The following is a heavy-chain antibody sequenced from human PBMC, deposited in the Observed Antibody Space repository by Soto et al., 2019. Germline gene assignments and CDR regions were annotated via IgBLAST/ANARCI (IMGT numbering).Heavy chain of an antibody. D-gene: IGHD3-16*01. CDR1: GFTVSSNY. CDR3: VKTEGPGWAYTARTHNYYYYGMAV. CDR2: ISSNGGST. V-gene: IGHV3-64D*08. J-gene: IGHJ6*02. Sequence: GGSLRLSCTASGFTVSSNYMSWVRQAPGKGLEYVSAISSNGGSTYYADSVKGRFTISRDNSKNTLYLQMSSPRAEDTAVYYCVKTEGPGWAYTARTHNYYYYGMAVWGQGTTVTVSS.